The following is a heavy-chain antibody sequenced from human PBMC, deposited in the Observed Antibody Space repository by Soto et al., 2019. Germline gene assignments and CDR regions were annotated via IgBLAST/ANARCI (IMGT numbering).Heavy chain of an antibody. J-gene: IGHJ1*01. V-gene: IGHV3-33*01. CDR3: ARHPAAGSFAEYFQH. D-gene: IGHD6-13*01. Sequence: QVQLVESGGGVVQPGRSLRLSCAASGFTFSSYGMHWVRQAPGKGLEWVAVIWYDGSNKYYADSVKGRFTISRDNSKNTLYLQMNSLRAEDTAVYYCARHPAAGSFAEYFQHWGQGTLVTVSS. CDR1: GFTFSSYG. CDR2: IWYDGSNK.